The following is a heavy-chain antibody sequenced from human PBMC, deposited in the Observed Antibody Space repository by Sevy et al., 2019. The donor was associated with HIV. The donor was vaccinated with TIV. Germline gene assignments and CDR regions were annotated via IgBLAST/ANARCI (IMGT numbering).Heavy chain of an antibody. V-gene: IGHV4-59*01. J-gene: IGHJ4*02. Sequence: SETLSLTCTVSGGSFSRYYWSWIRQPPGKGLEWIGYIYYSGSTNYNPSLKSRVTISVDTSKNQFSLKLSSVTAADTAVYYCARGIAAAFDYWGQGTLVTVSS. CDR2: IYYSGST. D-gene: IGHD6-13*01. CDR1: GGSFSRYY. CDR3: ARGIAAAFDY.